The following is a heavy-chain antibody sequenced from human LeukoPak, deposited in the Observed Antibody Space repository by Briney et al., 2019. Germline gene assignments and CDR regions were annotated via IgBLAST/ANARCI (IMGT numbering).Heavy chain of an antibody. D-gene: IGHD3-16*01. CDR3: ASVFMKVGYYGMDV. CDR2: MNPNSGNT. Sequence: EASVKVSCKASRYTFTSYDINWVRQATGQGLEWMGWMNPNSGNTGYAQKFQGRVTMTRNTSISTAYMELSSLRSEDTAVYYCASVFMKVGYYGMDVWGQGTTVTVSS. V-gene: IGHV1-8*01. J-gene: IGHJ6*02. CDR1: RYTFTSYD.